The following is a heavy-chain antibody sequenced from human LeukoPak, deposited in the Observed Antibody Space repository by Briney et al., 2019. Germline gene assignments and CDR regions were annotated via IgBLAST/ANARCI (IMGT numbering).Heavy chain of an antibody. CDR2: IYPGDSDT. CDR3: ARAYVVPAAVEWDRYYFDY. Sequence: AESLKISCKGSGYSFTSYWIGRVRQLPGKGLEWMGIIYPGDSDTRYSPSFQGQVTISADKSISTAYLQWSSLKASDTAMYYCARAYVVPAAVEWDRYYFDYWGQGTLVTVSS. CDR1: GYSFTSYW. J-gene: IGHJ4*02. D-gene: IGHD2-2*01. V-gene: IGHV5-51*01.